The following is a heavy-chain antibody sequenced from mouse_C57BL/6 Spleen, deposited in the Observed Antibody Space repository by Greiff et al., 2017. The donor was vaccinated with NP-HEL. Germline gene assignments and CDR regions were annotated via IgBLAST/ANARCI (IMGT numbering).Heavy chain of an antibody. Sequence: EVKLVESGGDLVKPGGSLKLSCAASGFTFSSYGMSWVRQTPDKRLEWVATISSGGSYTYYPDSVKGRFTISRDNAKNTLYLQMSSLKSEDTAMYYCARGGDPDWGQGTSVTVSS. CDR2: ISSGGSYT. J-gene: IGHJ4*01. D-gene: IGHD3-3*01. CDR1: GFTFSSYG. V-gene: IGHV5-6*01. CDR3: ARGGDPD.